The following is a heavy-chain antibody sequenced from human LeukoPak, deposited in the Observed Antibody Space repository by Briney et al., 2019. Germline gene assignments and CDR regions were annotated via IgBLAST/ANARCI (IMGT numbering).Heavy chain of an antibody. D-gene: IGHD6-13*01. J-gene: IGHJ3*02. Sequence: GGSLRLSCAASGFTFSSYAMSWVHQAPGKGLEWVSAISGSGGGTYYADSVKGRFTISRDNSKNTLYLQMNSLRAEDTTVYYCAKGIYSSSWRDAFDIWGQGTMVTVSS. CDR2: ISGSGGGT. V-gene: IGHV3-23*01. CDR3: AKGIYSSSWRDAFDI. CDR1: GFTFSSYA.